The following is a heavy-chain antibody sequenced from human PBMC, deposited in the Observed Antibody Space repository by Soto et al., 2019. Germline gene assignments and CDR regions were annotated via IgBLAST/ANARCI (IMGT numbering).Heavy chain of an antibody. J-gene: IGHJ6*02. CDR3: ARATIFGDYFYGMDV. V-gene: IGHV1-69*13. Sequence: VKISSKESGGNFRSYAISWVRQAPGQGLEWMGGIIPIFGTANYAQKFQGRVTITADASTSTAYMELTRLRSDDTAVYYSARATIFGDYFYGMDVWGQGTTFTVSS. D-gene: IGHD3-3*01. CDR2: IIPIFGTA. CDR1: GGNFRSYA.